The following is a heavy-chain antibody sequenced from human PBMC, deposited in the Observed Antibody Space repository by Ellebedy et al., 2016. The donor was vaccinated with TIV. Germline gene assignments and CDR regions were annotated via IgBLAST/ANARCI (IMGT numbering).Heavy chain of an antibody. V-gene: IGHV1-2*04. CDR1: GYTFTGYY. Sequence: AASVKVSCKASGYTFTGYYMHWVRQAPGQGLEWMGWNNPNSGGTNYAQKFQGWVTMTRDTSISTAYMELSRLRSDDTAVYYCAGGERTGTFYYGMDVWGQGTTVTVSS. CDR2: NNPNSGGT. J-gene: IGHJ6*02. CDR3: AGGERTGTFYYGMDV. D-gene: IGHD1-7*01.